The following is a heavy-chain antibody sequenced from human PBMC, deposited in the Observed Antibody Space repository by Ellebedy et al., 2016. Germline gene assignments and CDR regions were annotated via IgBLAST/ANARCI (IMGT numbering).Heavy chain of an antibody. D-gene: IGHD2-15*01. CDR2: INHSGST. CDR1: GGSFSGYY. CDR3: ARGPSDIVVVVAATYAFDI. J-gene: IGHJ3*02. V-gene: IGHV4-34*01. Sequence: SETLSLTCAVYGGSFSGYYWSWIRQPPGKGLEWIGEINHSGSTNYNPSLKSRVTISVDTSKNQFSLKLSSVTAADTAVYYCARGPSDIVVVVAATYAFDIWGQGTMVTVSS.